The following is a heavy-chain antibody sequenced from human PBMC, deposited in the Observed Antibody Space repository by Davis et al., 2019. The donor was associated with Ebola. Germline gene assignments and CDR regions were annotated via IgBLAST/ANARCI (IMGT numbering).Heavy chain of an antibody. Sequence: MPGGSLRLSCSVSGGSISTSRSYWGWIRQSPGKGLEWIGTVYYTGSTFYNPSLKSRVTISVDTSKNQFSLKLSSVTAADTAMYYCARGHSYGSMVYGMDVWGQGTTVTVSS. V-gene: IGHV4-39*01. CDR2: VYYTGST. D-gene: IGHD5-18*01. J-gene: IGHJ6*02. CDR1: GGSISTSRSY. CDR3: ARGHSYGSMVYGMDV.